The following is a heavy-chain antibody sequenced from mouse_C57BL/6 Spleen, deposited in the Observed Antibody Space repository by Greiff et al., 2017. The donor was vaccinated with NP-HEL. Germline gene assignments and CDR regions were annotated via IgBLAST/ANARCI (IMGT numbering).Heavy chain of an antibody. CDR1: GYTFTDYN. D-gene: IGHD2-4*01. V-gene: IGHV1-18*01. Sequence: VHVKQSGPELVKPGASVKIPCKASGYTFTDYNMDWVKQSHGKSLEWIGDINPNNGGTIYNQKFKGKATLTVDKSSSTAYMELRSLTSEDTAVYYCARAHDYLFAYWGQGTLVTVSA. J-gene: IGHJ3*01. CDR3: ARAHDYLFAY. CDR2: INPNNGGT.